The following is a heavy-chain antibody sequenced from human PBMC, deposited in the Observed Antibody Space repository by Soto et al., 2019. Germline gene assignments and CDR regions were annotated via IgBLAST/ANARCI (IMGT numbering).Heavy chain of an antibody. CDR2: LYSGST. CDR3: ARRGSGHTCDY. D-gene: IGHD3-10*01. J-gene: IGHJ4*02. V-gene: IGHV4-39*01. CDR1: GASISRGGFH. Sequence: QLQLQESGPGLVKPSETLSLTCAVSGASISRGGFHWGWIRQPPGQGLEWIGSLYSGSTYYNPSLKSRVTISADTSKSELSRRLTSVTAADTAVYYCARRGSGHTCDYWGQGTLVTVSS.